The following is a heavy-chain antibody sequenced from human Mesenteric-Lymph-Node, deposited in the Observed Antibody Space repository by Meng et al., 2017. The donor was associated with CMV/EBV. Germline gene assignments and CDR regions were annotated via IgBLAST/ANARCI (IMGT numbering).Heavy chain of an antibody. V-gene: IGHV3-21*01. J-gene: IGHJ6*02. CDR2: ISSSSSFI. D-gene: IGHD2-15*01. Sequence: GESLKISCAASGFTFSSYSMNWVRQAPGKGLEWVSSISSSSSFIYYADSVRGRFTISRDNANNSLYLQMNSLRVEDTALYYCAREGYCSGSGCSSTEGYGMDVWGQGTTVTVSS. CDR1: GFTFSSYS. CDR3: AREGYCSGSGCSSTEGYGMDV.